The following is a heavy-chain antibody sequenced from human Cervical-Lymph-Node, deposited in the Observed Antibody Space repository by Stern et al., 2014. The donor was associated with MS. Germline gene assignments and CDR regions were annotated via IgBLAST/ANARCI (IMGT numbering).Heavy chain of an antibody. J-gene: IGHJ5*02. V-gene: IGHV3-48*02. Sequence: EVQLLESGGGLVQPGGSLRLSCAASGFTFSSYSMNWVRQAPGKGLEWVSYISSSSSTIYYADSVKGRFTIPRDNAKNSLYLQMNSLRDEDTAVYSCAREDELGGTAWGQGTLVTVSS. CDR2: ISSSSSTI. CDR1: GFTFSSYS. CDR3: AREDELGGTA. D-gene: IGHD1-14*01.